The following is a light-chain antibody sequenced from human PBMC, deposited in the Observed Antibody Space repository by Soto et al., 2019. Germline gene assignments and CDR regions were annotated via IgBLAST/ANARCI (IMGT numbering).Light chain of an antibody. CDR1: QSVGSN. CDR3: QQYNNWPKT. V-gene: IGKV3D-15*01. Sequence: DIVMTQSPATLSVSPGERATLSCRASQSVGSNLAWYQQKPGQAPRLLIYAASARATGIPARFSGSGSGTEFALTISSLQSEDFAVYYCQQYNNWPKTFGQGTKVEIK. CDR2: AAS. J-gene: IGKJ1*01.